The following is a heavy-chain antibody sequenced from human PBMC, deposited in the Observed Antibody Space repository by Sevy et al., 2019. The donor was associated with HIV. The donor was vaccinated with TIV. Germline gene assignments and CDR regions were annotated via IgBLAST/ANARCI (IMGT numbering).Heavy chain of an antibody. V-gene: IGHV1-69*13. D-gene: IGHD3-10*01. CDR3: VFRNNYYGSGSYDHVFDY. CDR2: IIPIFGTA. Sequence: ASVKVSCKASGGTFSSYAISWVRQAPGQGLEWLGGIIPIFGTANYAQKFQGRVTITADESTSTAYMELSSLRSEDTAVYYCVFRNNYYGSGSYDHVFDYWGQGTLVTVSS. CDR1: GGTFSSYA. J-gene: IGHJ4*02.